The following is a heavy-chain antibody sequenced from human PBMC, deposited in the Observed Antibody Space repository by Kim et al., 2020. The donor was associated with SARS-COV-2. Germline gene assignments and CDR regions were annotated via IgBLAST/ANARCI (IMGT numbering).Heavy chain of an antibody. CDR1: GYTFTSYG. CDR2: ISAYNGNT. CDR3: ARDPPRDKPAMVKRGDY. J-gene: IGHJ4*02. Sequence: ASVKVSCKASGYTFTSYGISWVRQAPGQGLEWMGWISAYNGNTNYAQKLQGRVTMTTDTSTSTAYMELRSLRSDDTAVYYCARDPPRDKPAMVKRGDYWGQGTLVTVSS. V-gene: IGHV1-18*04. D-gene: IGHD5-18*01.